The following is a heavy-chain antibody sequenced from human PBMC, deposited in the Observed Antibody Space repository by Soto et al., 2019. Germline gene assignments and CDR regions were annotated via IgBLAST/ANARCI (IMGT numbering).Heavy chain of an antibody. V-gene: IGHV1-69*02. D-gene: IGHD5-12*01. Sequence: QVQLVQSGAEVKKPGSSVKVSCKTSGGTFSNDIISWVRQAPGQGLEWMGRIIPLLDIANYAQKFQGRVTITADKSTSTAYMELNSLRSEDTAVYYCASDSPIGSTFSGYDAIDYWGQGTLVTVSS. J-gene: IGHJ4*02. CDR1: GGTFSNDI. CDR3: ASDSPIGSTFSGYDAIDY. CDR2: IIPLLDIA.